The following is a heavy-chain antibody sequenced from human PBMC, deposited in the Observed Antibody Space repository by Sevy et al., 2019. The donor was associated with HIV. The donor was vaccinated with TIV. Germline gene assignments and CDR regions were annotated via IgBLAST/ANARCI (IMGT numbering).Heavy chain of an antibody. CDR3: AREYCSGGCCSDYYYYYMDV. Sequence: GGSLRLSCAASGFTFSSYSMNWVRQAPGKGLEWVSSISSSSSYIYYADSVKGRFTISRDNAKNSLYLQMNSLRAEDTAVYYCAREYCSGGCCSDYYYYYMDVWGKGTTVTVSS. J-gene: IGHJ6*03. D-gene: IGHD2-15*01. CDR1: GFTFSSYS. V-gene: IGHV3-21*01. CDR2: ISSSSSYI.